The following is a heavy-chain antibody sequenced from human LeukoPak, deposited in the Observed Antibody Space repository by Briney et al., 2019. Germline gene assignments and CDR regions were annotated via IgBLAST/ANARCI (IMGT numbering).Heavy chain of an antibody. Sequence: QPGGSLRLSCAASGFTFSSYGMHWVRQAPGKGLEWVAVIWHDASKKYYADSVKGRFAISRDNSKNTLFLQLNSLRAEDTAVYYCARDPASAWAAWGQGTLVTVSS. CDR3: ARDPASAWAA. D-gene: IGHD2-2*01. CDR2: IWHDASKK. V-gene: IGHV3-33*08. CDR1: GFTFSSYG. J-gene: IGHJ4*02.